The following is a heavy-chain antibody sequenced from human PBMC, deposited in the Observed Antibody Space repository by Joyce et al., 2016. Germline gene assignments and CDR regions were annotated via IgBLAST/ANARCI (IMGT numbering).Heavy chain of an antibody. D-gene: IGHD2/OR15-2a*01. Sequence: QVQLQQSGPGLVKPSQTLSVTCAISGDSVPSNSVAWHWIRQSPSRGLEWLGRTYFRSMWYKDYAVSVKGRMTINPDTSKNQFSLQLNSVTPEDTAVYYCARGQYHAFGIWGQGTMVTVSS. J-gene: IGHJ3*02. CDR3: ARGQYHAFGI. V-gene: IGHV6-1*01. CDR1: GDSVPSNSVA. CDR2: TYFRSMWYK.